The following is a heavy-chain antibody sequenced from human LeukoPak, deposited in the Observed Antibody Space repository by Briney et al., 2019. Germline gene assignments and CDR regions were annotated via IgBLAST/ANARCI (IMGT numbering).Heavy chain of an antibody. J-gene: IGHJ4*02. CDR3: ATVSGVWFGEFGDFDY. V-gene: IGHV1-24*01. D-gene: IGHD3-10*01. CDR1: GYTLTELS. CDR2: FDPEDGET. Sequence: ASVKVSCTVSGYTLTELSMHWVRHAPGKGLGWMGGFDPEDGETIYAEKFQGRVTMTEDTSTDTAYMELSSLRSEDTAVYYCATVSGVWFGEFGDFDYWGQGTLVTVSS.